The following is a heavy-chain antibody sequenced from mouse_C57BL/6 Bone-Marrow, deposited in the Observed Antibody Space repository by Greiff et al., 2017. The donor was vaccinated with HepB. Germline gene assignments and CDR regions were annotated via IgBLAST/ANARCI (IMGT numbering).Heavy chain of an antibody. CDR3: TTRRAMGFDY. V-gene: IGHV14-4*01. CDR1: GFNIKDDY. D-gene: IGHD3-3*01. J-gene: IGHJ2*01. CDR2: IDPENGDT. Sequence: SGAELVRPGASVKLSCTASGFNIKDDYMHWVKQRPEQGLEWIGWIDPENGDTEYASKFQGKATITADTSSNTAYLQLSSLTSEDTAVYYCTTRRAMGFDYWGQGTTLTVSS.